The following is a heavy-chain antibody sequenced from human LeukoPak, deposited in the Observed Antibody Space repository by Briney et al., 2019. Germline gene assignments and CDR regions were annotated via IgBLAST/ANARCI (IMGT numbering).Heavy chain of an antibody. D-gene: IGHD6-19*01. V-gene: IGHV3-23*01. CDR3: AKVVGYSSGWIDY. CDR1: GFTFSTYA. Sequence: HPGGSLRLSCAASGFTFSTYAMNWVRQAPGKGPEWVSGISGSGGATYYADSVEGRVTISRDNSKNTLYLQMNSLRAEDTAIYYCAKVVGYSSGWIDYWGQGTLVTVSS. CDR2: ISGSGGAT. J-gene: IGHJ4*02.